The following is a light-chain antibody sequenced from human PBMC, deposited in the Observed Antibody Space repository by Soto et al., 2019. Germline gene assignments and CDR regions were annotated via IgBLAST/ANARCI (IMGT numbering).Light chain of an antibody. CDR2: AAS. J-gene: IGKJ3*01. CDR3: QKYSSVPV. Sequence: DIQMTQSPTSLSASVGDRVTITCQASQGIRNFVAWYQQKPGKAPKLLIYAASTLQSGVPSRFSGSGSGTEFTLTINSLQPEAVATYSCQKYSSVPVFGPGTKVEIK. CDR1: QGIRNF. V-gene: IGKV1-27*01.